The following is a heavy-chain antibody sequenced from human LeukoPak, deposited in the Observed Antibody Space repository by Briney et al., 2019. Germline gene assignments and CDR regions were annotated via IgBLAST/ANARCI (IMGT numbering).Heavy chain of an antibody. V-gene: IGHV1-2*02. Sequence: ASVKVSCKASGYTFTGYYMHWVRQAPGQGLEWMGWINPNSGGTNYAQKFQGRVTMTRDTSISTAYMELSRLRSGDTAVYYCARVPRCGSGGSCPFQTYYYYGMDVWGQGTTVTVSS. D-gene: IGHD2-15*01. CDR1: GYTFTGYY. CDR2: INPNSGGT. J-gene: IGHJ6*02. CDR3: ARVPRCGSGGSCPFQTYYYYGMDV.